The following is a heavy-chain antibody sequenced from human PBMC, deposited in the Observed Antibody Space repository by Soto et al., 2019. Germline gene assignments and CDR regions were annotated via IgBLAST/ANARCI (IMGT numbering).Heavy chain of an antibody. CDR2: ISAYNGNT. Sequence: ASVKVSFKASGYTFTSYGISWVRQAPGQGLEWMGWISAYNGNTNYAQKLQGRVTMTTDTSTSTAYMELRSLRSDDTAVYYCARVGPEQWLVSDDAFDIWGQGTMVTVS. J-gene: IGHJ3*02. V-gene: IGHV1-18*01. CDR3: ARVGPEQWLVSDDAFDI. D-gene: IGHD6-19*01. CDR1: GYTFTSYG.